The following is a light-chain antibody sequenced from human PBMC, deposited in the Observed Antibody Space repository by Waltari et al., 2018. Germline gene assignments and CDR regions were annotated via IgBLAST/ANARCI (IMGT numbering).Light chain of an antibody. Sequence: DIVMTQSPDSLALSLGGRARINCRCMQSVFNNPEKKKSLAWYQQKPGQPPRLLIYWASTRESGVRDRFSGSGSGTDFALTISSLQAEDVAVYYCQQYYSARRTFGQGTKVEV. CDR2: WAS. CDR3: QQYYSARRT. J-gene: IGKJ1*01. V-gene: IGKV4-1*01. CDR1: QSVFNNPEKKKS.